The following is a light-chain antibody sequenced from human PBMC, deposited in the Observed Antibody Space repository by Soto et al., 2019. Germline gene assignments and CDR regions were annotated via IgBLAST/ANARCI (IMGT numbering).Light chain of an antibody. J-gene: IGKJ3*01. Sequence: EKVMTQSPATLSVSPGESATLSCRASQSVNRNLAWYQQKPGQTPRLLIYGASTRAAGVPVRFSGSGSGTDFNLTISSLQSEDFAIYYCQQYNIWPPEVTVGPGTKVDSK. CDR2: GAS. V-gene: IGKV3-15*01. CDR1: QSVNRN. CDR3: QQYNIWPPEVT.